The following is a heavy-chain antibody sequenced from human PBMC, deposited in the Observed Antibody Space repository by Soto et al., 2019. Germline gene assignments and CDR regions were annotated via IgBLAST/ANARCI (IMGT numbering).Heavy chain of an antibody. CDR1: GFTFSSYA. CDR2: ISGSGGST. D-gene: IGHD5-12*01. J-gene: IGHJ5*02. Sequence: EVQLLESGGGLVQPGGSLRLSCAASGFTFSSYAMSWVRQAPGKGLEWVSAISGSGGSTYYADSVKGRCTISRDNSKNTLYMKMNSHRADDTAVYYCAKAEEYSGSHCWFDPWGQGTLVTVSS. V-gene: IGHV3-23*01. CDR3: AKAEEYSGSHCWFDP.